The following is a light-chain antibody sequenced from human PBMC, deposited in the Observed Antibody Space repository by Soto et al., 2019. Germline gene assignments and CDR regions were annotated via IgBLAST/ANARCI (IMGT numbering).Light chain of an antibody. CDR1: QSFSSN. Sequence: EIVMTQSQATLSGSPGERATLSCRDRQSFSSNLAGYQQKPGQAPRLLIYRGSTRATGIPARFSGSWSGTEFTLTISSLQSEDFAVFYCQLYNNWTPVTGGQGTRLEI. J-gene: IGKJ5*01. CDR3: QLYNNWTPVT. CDR2: RGS. V-gene: IGKV3-15*01.